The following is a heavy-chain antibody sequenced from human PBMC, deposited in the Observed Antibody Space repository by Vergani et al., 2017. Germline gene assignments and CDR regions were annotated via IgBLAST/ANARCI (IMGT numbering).Heavy chain of an antibody. Sequence: EVQLVESGGGLVKPGGSLRLSCAASGFTFSNAWMSWVRQATGKGLELVGRIKSKTDGGTTDYAAPVKGRFTISRDDSKNTLYLQMNSLKTEDTALYYCTTGGATIFYYYYGMDVWGQGTTVTVSS. CDR1: GFTFSNAW. D-gene: IGHD5-12*01. J-gene: IGHJ6*02. CDR3: TTGGATIFYYYYGMDV. V-gene: IGHV3-15*01. CDR2: IKSKTDGGTT.